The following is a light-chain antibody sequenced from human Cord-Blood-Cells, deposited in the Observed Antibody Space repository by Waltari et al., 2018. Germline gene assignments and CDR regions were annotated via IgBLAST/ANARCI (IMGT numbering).Light chain of an antibody. Sequence: QSALTQPASVSGSPGQSITISCTGPSSDVGSYNLVPWYQQHPGKAPKPMIYEVSKRPSGVSNRFSGSKSGNTASLTISGLQAEDEADYYCCSYAGSSTFYVFGTGTKVTVL. J-gene: IGLJ1*01. CDR2: EVS. V-gene: IGLV2-23*02. CDR1: SSDVGSYNL. CDR3: CSYAGSSTFYV.